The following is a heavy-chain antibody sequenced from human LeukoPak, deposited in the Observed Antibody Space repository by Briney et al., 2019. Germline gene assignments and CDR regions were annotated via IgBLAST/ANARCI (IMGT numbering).Heavy chain of an antibody. D-gene: IGHD4-17*01. CDR2: IYYSGST. Sequence: NTSETLSLTCTVSGGSISSSSYYWGWIRQPPGKGLEWIESIYYSGSTYYNPSLKSRVTISVDTSKNQFSLKLSSVTAADTAVYYCAGGDYVTFDYWGQGTLVTVSS. V-gene: IGHV4-39*01. J-gene: IGHJ4*02. CDR3: AGGDYVTFDY. CDR1: GGSISSSSYY.